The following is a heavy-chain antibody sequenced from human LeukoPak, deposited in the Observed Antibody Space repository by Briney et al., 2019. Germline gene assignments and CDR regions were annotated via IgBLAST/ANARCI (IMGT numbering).Heavy chain of an antibody. CDR2: ISGYNGDT. D-gene: IGHD1-1*01. V-gene: IGHV1-18*01. CDR3: ARDLGTLSYLDY. Sequence: GASVKVSCRASGYTFTINGISWVRQAPGQGLEWMGWISGYNGDTNYAQKLQGRVTMTTDTSTSTAYMDLRSLRSDDTALYYCARDLGTLSYLDYWGQGTLVTVSS. CDR1: GYTFTING. J-gene: IGHJ4*02.